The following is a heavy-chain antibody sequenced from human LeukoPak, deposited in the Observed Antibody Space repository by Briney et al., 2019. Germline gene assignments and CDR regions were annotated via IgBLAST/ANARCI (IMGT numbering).Heavy chain of an antibody. CDR3: ARYCSSTSRPPQWAFDI. V-gene: IGHV4-39*01. CDR2: IYYSGST. J-gene: IGHJ3*02. Sequence: PSETLSLTCTVSGGSISSSSYYWGWIRQPPGKGLEWIGSIYYSGSTYYNPSLKSRVTISVDTSKNQFSLKLSSVTAADTAVYYCARYCSSTSRPPQWAFDIWGQGTMVTVSS. CDR1: GGSISSSSYY. D-gene: IGHD2-2*01.